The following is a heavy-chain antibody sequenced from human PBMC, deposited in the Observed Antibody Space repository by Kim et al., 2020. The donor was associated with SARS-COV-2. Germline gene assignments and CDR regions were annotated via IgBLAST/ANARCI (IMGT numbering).Heavy chain of an antibody. CDR2: IIPIFGTA. J-gene: IGHJ6*02. V-gene: IGHV1-69*13. CDR3: ARRVVYGIVVVPAAIEPANYGMDV. D-gene: IGHD2-2*01. CDR1: GGTFSSYA. Sequence: SVKVSCKASGGTFSSYAISWVRQAPGQGLEWMGGIIPIFGTANYAQKFQGRVTITAVESTSTAYMELSSLRSEDTAVYYCARRVVYGIVVVPAAIEPANYGMDVWGQGTTVTVSS.